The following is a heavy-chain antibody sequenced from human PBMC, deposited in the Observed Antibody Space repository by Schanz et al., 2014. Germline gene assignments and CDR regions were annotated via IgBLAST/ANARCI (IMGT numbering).Heavy chain of an antibody. J-gene: IGHJ3*01. Sequence: EVQLVESGGGLIQPGGSLRLSCAVSGFTVNTNYMSWVRQAPGKGLEWISSMYINSGSTQYADSVKGRFIISRDSSKNTLFLQMNSRRAEDPAVYFCARDGGRDGYNLAFDVWGQGTLVTVSS. D-gene: IGHD5-18*01. CDR2: MYINSGST. CDR3: ARDGGRDGYNLAFDV. V-gene: IGHV3-53*01. CDR1: GFTVNTNY.